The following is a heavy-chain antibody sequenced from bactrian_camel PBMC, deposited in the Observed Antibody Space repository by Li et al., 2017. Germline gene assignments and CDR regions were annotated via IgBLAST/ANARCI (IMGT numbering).Heavy chain of an antibody. CDR1: GYTRSTYC. Sequence: HVQLVESGGGSVQAGGSLKLSCHASGYTRSTYCMGWFRQPSGGERTGIATIDSDKNIRYVGSVKGRFGISTDNAKKTLYLDMNNLTPEDTGIYYCAADEGVCDLWRTFPPSYWGQGTQVTVS. CDR2: IDSDKNIR. J-gene: IGHJ4*01. V-gene: IGHV3-2*01. CDR3: AADEGVCDLWRTFPPSY. D-gene: IGHD1*01.